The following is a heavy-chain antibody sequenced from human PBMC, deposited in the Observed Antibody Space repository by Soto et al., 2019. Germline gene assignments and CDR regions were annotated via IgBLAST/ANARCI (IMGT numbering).Heavy chain of an antibody. CDR2: IYCTGST. Sequence: QVQLQESGPGLVKPSETLSLTCTVSGGSISSFYWSWIRQSPGRGLEWIGYIYCTGSTHYNPSLQSRLTISVDTSKNQFSLRLSSVTAADTAVYFCARGFRSCWYGDYVDSWGKGTLVTVSS. D-gene: IGHD6-19*01. CDR1: GGSISSFY. V-gene: IGHV4-59*01. CDR3: ARGFRSCWYGDYVDS. J-gene: IGHJ4*02.